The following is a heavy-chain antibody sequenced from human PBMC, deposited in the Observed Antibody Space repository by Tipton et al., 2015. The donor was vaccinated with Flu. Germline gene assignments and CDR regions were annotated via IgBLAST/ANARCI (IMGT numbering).Heavy chain of an antibody. D-gene: IGHD6-13*01. V-gene: IGHV4-61*02. CDR2: IYTSGST. CDR1: GGSISSDSYY. J-gene: IGHJ1*01. Sequence: TLSLTCTVSGGSISSDSYYWSWIRQPAGKGLEWIGRIYTSGSTNYNPSLKSRVTISLDTSKNQFSLKLSSVTAADTAVYYCARYTSSWDPPRDWDQETLVTVSS. CDR3: ARYTSSWDPPRD.